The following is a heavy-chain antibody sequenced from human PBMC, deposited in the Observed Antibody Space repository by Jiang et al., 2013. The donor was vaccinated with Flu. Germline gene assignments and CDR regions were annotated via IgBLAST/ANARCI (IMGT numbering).Heavy chain of an antibody. V-gene: IGHV5-10-1*01. D-gene: IGHD2-2*01. CDR3: ARMYCVTTNCFSEYFHQ. CDR2: IDPRNSYV. CDR1: GYTFPNYW. J-gene: IGHJ1*01. Sequence: GAEVKKPGESLRISCEASGYTFPNYWISWVRHLPGKGLEWMGRIDPRNSYVNYSPSFQGNVTISVDKSINTAYLQWSSLKASDTAIYYCARMYCVTTNCFSEYFHQWGQGTLVTVSS.